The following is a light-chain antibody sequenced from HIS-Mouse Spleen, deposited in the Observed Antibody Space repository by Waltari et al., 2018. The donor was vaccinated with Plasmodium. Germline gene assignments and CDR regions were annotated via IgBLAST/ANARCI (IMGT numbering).Light chain of an antibody. CDR2: GAS. CDR3: QQYNNWSFT. V-gene: IGKV3-15*01. J-gene: IGKJ3*01. Sequence: EIVMTQSPATLSVSPGERATLSCGASQRVSSNLAWYQQKPGQAPRLLIYGASTRATGIPARFSGSVSGTEFTLTISSLQSEDFAVYYCQQYNNWSFTFGPGTKVDIK. CDR1: QRVSSN.